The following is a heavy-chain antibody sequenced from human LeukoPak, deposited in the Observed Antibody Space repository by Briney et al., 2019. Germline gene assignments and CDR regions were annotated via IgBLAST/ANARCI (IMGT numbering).Heavy chain of an antibody. J-gene: IGHJ4*02. Sequence: GRSLRLSCAASGFTFDDYAMHWVRQAPGKGLEWVSGISWNSGSIGYADSVKGRFTISRDNAKNSLYLQMNSLRAEDTALYYCAKDRAFYYGSGSYPDYWGQGTLSPSPQ. CDR3: AKDRAFYYGSGSYPDY. CDR2: ISWNSGSI. V-gene: IGHV3-9*01. CDR1: GFTFDDYA. D-gene: IGHD3-10*01.